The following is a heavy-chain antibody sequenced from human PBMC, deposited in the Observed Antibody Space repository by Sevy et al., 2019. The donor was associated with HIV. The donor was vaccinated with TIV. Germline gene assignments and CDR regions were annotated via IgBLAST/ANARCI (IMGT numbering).Heavy chain of an antibody. CDR3: ARDHRIMITFGGVIVHDAFDI. J-gene: IGHJ3*02. V-gene: IGHV3-33*01. Sequence: GGSLRLSCAASGFTFSGYGMHWVRQAPGKGLEWVAVIWYDGSNKYYADSVKGRFTISRDNSKNTLYLQMNSLRAEDTAVYYCARDHRIMITFGGVIVHDAFDIWGQGTMVTVSS. D-gene: IGHD3-16*02. CDR1: GFTFSGYG. CDR2: IWYDGSNK.